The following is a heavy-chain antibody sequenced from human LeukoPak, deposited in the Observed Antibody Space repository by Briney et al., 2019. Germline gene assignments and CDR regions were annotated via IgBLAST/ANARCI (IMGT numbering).Heavy chain of an antibody. CDR1: GGSISSTHYY. V-gene: IGHV4-39*07. CDR3: AREDIVVVPAAMKTNNWFDP. J-gene: IGHJ5*02. CDR2: IYYSGNT. D-gene: IGHD2-2*01. Sequence: SETLSLTCTVSGGSISSTHYYWGWIRQPPGKGLEWIGRIYYSGNTYYNPSLKSRVTISVDTSKNQFSLKLSSVTAADTAVYYCAREDIVVVPAAMKTNNWFDPWGQGTLVTVSS.